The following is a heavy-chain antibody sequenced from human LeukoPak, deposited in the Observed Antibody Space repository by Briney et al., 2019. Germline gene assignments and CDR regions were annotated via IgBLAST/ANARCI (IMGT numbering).Heavy chain of an antibody. CDR3: TSPFRGRIAVAGTQRDY. Sequence: GGSLKLSCAASGFTFSGSAMHWVRQASGKGLEWVGRIRSKANSYTTEYAASVKGRFTISRDDSKNTAYLQMNSLKTEDTAVYYCTSPFRGRIAVAGTQRDYWGQGTLVTVSS. V-gene: IGHV3-73*01. D-gene: IGHD6-19*01. J-gene: IGHJ4*02. CDR2: IRSKANSYTT. CDR1: GFTFSGSA.